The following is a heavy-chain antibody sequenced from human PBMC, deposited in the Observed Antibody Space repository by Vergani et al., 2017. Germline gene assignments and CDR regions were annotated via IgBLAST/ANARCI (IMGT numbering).Heavy chain of an antibody. CDR1: GGSISSGDYY. D-gene: IGHD5-18*01. J-gene: IGHJ2*01. CDR2: IYYSGST. CDR3: ARGKGVVQLWYPSWYFDL. V-gene: IGHV4-30-4*08. Sequence: QVQLQESGPGLVKPSQTLSLTCTVSGGSISSGDYYWSWLRQPPGKGLEWIGYIYYSGSTYYNPSLKSRVTISVDTSKNQFSLKLSSVTAADTAVYYCARGKGVVQLWYPSWYFDLWGRGTLVTVSS.